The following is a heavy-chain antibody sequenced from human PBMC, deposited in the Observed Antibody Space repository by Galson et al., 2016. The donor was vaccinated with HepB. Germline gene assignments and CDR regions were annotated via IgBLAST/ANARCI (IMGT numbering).Heavy chain of an antibody. CDR3: ARYHISNRFFDS. V-gene: IGHV4-59*11. J-gene: IGHJ4*02. CDR2: IYYSGST. Sequence: SETPSLTCTVSGGSISSHYWSWIRQSPGKGLEWIGYIYYSGSTSYNPSLKSRVTMSVDTSRTHFSLQVSSVTAADTAVYYCARYHISNRFFDSWGQGTLVTVSS. CDR1: GGSISSHY. D-gene: IGHD1-14*01.